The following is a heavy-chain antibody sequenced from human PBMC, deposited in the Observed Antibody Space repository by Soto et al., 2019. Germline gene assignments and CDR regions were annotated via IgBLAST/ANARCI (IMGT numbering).Heavy chain of an antibody. Sequence: QVQLVQSGAELKKPGASVKVSCKASGYTFTNYGISWVRQAPGQGLEWMGWINTYHGNTKYAQKLQGRVTMTKDTSTSTAYMELTSLRSDATAVYYCARSPGYSASWGYFYSGMKIWGQGTTVIVSS. J-gene: IGHJ6*02. V-gene: IGHV1-18*01. CDR3: ARSPGYSASWGYFYSGMKI. CDR1: GYTFTNYG. CDR2: INTYHGNT. D-gene: IGHD6-13*01.